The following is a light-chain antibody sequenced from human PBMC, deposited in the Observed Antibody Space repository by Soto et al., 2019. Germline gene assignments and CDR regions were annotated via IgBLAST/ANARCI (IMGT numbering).Light chain of an antibody. V-gene: IGLV2-14*01. CDR3: TSYTPTGALV. Sequence: QSALTQPASVSGSPGQSITISCTGTSRDIGGYNYVSWHQQHPGKAPKVIITEVSNRPSGVSNRFSGSKSGNTASLTISGLQAEDEADYYCTSYTPTGALVFGSGTKLTVL. J-gene: IGLJ3*02. CDR2: EVS. CDR1: SRDIGGYNY.